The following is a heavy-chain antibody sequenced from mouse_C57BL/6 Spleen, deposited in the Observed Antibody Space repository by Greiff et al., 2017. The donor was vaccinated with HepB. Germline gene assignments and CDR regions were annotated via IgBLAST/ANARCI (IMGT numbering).Heavy chain of an antibody. CDR2: ISDGGSYT. CDR1: GFTFSSYA. D-gene: IGHD1-1*01. J-gene: IGHJ4*01. V-gene: IGHV5-4*01. Sequence: EVMLVESGGGLVKPGGSLKLSCAASGFTFSSYAMSWVRQTPEKRLEWVATISDGGSYTYYPDNVKGRFTISRDNVKNNLYLQMSHLKSEDTAMYYCARDLLRIEGYAMDYWGQGTSVTVSS. CDR3: ARDLLRIEGYAMDY.